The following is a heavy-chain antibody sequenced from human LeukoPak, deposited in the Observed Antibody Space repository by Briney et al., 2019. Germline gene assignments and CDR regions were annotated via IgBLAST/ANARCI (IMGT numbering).Heavy chain of an antibody. CDR3: ARGRSSMVRGYYYYMDV. J-gene: IGHJ6*03. Sequence: SETLSLTCTVSGDSISAYYWSWIRQPAGRGLEWIGRIHASGSTNYNPSLKSRVTISVDTSKNRFSLKLSSVTAADTAVYYCARGRSSMVRGYYYYMDVWGKGTTVTISS. D-gene: IGHD3-10*01. CDR2: IHASGST. V-gene: IGHV4-4*07. CDR1: GDSISAYY.